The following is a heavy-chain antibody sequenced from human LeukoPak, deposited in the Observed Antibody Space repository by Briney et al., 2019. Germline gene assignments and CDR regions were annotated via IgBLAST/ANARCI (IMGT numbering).Heavy chain of an antibody. CDR1: NYTFTNYG. CDR2: IIAYTGIT. V-gene: IGHV1-18*04. D-gene: IGHD2-15*01. CDR3: ARDLIYSTSWYDH. J-gene: IGHJ5*02. Sequence: GASVNVSRKTSNYTFTNYGIRWVRQAPGQGLEWMGFIIAYTGITSFAQKVQGRVTMTTETSTSTAYMELRSLRSDDTAIYYCARDLIYSTSWYDHWGQGTLVTVSS.